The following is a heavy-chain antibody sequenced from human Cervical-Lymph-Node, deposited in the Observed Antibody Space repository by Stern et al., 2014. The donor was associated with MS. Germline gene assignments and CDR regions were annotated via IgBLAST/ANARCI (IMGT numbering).Heavy chain of an antibody. V-gene: IGHV5-51*01. Sequence: VQLVQSGPEVKRPGESLKISCQASGYTFTSYWIGWVRQMPGKGLEWIAIIFPGGSDIRYSPSFKGQVTISAAKSSSTAYLQWNNLKASDTAIYYCARQRYFDYWGQGTLVTVSS. CDR2: IFPGGSDI. CDR3: ARQRYFDY. J-gene: IGHJ4*02. CDR1: GYTFTSYW.